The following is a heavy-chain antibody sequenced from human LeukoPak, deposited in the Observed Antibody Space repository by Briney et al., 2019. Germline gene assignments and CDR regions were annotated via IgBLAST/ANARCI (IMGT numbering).Heavy chain of an antibody. Sequence: PGGSLRLSCAASGFTISNYAMSWVRRAPGKGLEWVSAISGSGGSTYYADSVKGRFTISRNNSKNTLYLQMNSLRAEDTAVYYCASTMITFGGVIARFDYWGQGTLVTVSS. V-gene: IGHV3-23*01. J-gene: IGHJ4*02. D-gene: IGHD3-16*02. CDR3: ASTMITFGGVIARFDY. CDR1: GFTISNYA. CDR2: ISGSGGST.